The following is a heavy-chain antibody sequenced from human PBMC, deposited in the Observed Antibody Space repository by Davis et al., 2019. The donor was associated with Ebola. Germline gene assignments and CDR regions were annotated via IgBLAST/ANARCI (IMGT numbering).Heavy chain of an antibody. D-gene: IGHD6-6*01. Sequence: GESLKISCAASGFTFSSYAMSWVRQAPGKGLEWVSAISGSGGSTYYADSVKGRFTISRDNSKNTLYLQMNSLRAEDTAVYYCAKVGGRQLVQFRGEYYFDYWGQGTLVTVSS. CDR3: AKVGGRQLVQFRGEYYFDY. CDR2: ISGSGGST. CDR1: GFTFSSYA. V-gene: IGHV3-23*01. J-gene: IGHJ4*02.